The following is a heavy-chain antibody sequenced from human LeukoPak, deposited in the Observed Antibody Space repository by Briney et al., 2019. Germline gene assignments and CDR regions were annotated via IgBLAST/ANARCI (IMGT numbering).Heavy chain of an antibody. CDR2: ISSSSSTI. Sequence: GGSLRLSCAASGFTFGSYSMNWVRQAPGKGLEWVSYISSSSSTIYYADSVKGRFTISRDNAKNSLYLQMNSLRAEDTAVYYCARVVKYYDFWSGYEPLFDYWGQGTLVTVSS. CDR3: ARVVKYYDFWSGYEPLFDY. CDR1: GFTFGSYS. D-gene: IGHD3-3*01. V-gene: IGHV3-48*01. J-gene: IGHJ4*02.